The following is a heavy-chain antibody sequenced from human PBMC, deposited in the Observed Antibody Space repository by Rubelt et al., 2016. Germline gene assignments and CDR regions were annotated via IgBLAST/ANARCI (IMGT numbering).Heavy chain of an antibody. CDR2: LIGSSGST. Sequence: EVQLVESGGGLVQPGGSLRLSCAASGFPFSSYVMNWVRQAPGEGLEWVSALIGSSGSTYYADSVRGRFPISRDKSENTLYLKMNSLGAEDTAMYYWARWSGTYYDHWGQGTLVTVSS. D-gene: IGHD3-3*01. J-gene: IGHJ4*02. CDR1: GFPFSSYV. V-gene: IGHV3-23*04. CDR3: ARWSGTYYDH.